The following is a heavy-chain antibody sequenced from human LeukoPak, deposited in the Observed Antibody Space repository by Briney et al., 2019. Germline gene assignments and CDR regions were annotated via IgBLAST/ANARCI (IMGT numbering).Heavy chain of an antibody. CDR1: GGSISSYC. CDR2: IYSSGST. D-gene: IGHD3-22*01. V-gene: IGHV4-59*12. CDR3: ARIVVSDFDY. J-gene: IGHJ4*02. Sequence: KASETLSLTCTVSGGSISSYCWSWIRQPPGKGLEWIGGIYSSGSTYYNASLKSRVTISVDTSKNQFSLKVTSVTAADTAVYYCARIVVSDFDYWGQGTLVTVSS.